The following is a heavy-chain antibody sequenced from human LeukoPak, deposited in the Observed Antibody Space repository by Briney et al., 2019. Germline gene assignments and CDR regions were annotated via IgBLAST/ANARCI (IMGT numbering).Heavy chain of an antibody. CDR1: GYTLTELS. CDR2: FDPEDGET. D-gene: IGHD3-10*01. V-gene: IGHV1-24*01. J-gene: IGHJ6*02. CDR3: ATDTMVRGVLTPYYGMDV. Sequence: ASVKVSCKVSGYTLTELSMHWVRQAPGKGLEWMGGFDPEDGETIYAQKFQGRVTMTEDTSTDTAYMELSSLRSEDTAVYYCATDTMVRGVLTPYYGMDVWGQGTTVTVSS.